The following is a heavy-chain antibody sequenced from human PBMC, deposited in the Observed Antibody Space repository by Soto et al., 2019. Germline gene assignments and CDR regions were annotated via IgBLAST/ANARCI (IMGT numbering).Heavy chain of an antibody. D-gene: IGHD4-17*01. CDR1: GGTFSSYA. CDR3: ARRVAVTNQYNWFDP. J-gene: IGHJ5*02. CDR2: IIPIFGTA. Sequence: QVQLVQSGAEVKKPESSVKVSCKDSGGTFSSYAISWVRQAPGQGLEWMGGIIPIFGTANYAQKFHGRVTITADESTRTAYMELSILRSEDTAVYYCARRVAVTNQYNWFDPWGQGTLVTVSS. V-gene: IGHV1-69*01.